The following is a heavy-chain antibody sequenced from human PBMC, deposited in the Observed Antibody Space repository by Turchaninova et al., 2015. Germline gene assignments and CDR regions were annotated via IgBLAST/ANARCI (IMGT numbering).Heavy chain of an antibody. Sequence: QVQLQESGPGLVKPSQTLSLSCTVSGGSISSGGYSWTLIRQRPGKGLERIGSLSHSGSTYYNPSLKSRVTISMDTSKKQFSLKLSAVTAADTAVYYCASYDSSGFYGMDVWGQGTTVTVSS. CDR1: GGSISSGGYS. V-gene: IGHV4-31*03. CDR2: LSHSGST. J-gene: IGHJ6*02. CDR3: ASYDSSGFYGMDV. D-gene: IGHD3-22*01.